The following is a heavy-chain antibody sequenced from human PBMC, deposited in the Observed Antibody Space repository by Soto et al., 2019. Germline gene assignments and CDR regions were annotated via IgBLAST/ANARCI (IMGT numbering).Heavy chain of an antibody. CDR2: SDHSGVT. D-gene: IGHD2-2*01. CDR1: GASLGGFY. V-gene: IGHV4-34*04. J-gene: IGHJ4*02. Sequence: PLKSLSLTCSVSGASLGGFYSSWIRQSPGQGLEWIGESDHSGVTKHNTALTRRATMTAGTSKNQFSLNLRPVTAAGTDVYYCARGGSVTLAVPAGAPDKSYFDSWSQGTLVTVSS. CDR3: ARGGSVTLAVPAGAPDKSYFDS.